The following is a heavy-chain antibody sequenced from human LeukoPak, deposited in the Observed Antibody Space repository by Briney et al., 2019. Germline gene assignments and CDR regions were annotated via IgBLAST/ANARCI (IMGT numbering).Heavy chain of an antibody. CDR3: ARWFGSGWYRAGYFDY. CDR2: IYTGGST. V-gene: IGHV3-53*01. D-gene: IGHD2-15*01. J-gene: IGHJ4*02. Sequence: GGSLRLSCAASGLIFNSYWMSWVRQAPGKGLEWVSFIYTGGSTVYADSVKGRCSISRDKSKNTLYLDINNLRGQDTAIYYCARWFGSGWYRAGYFDYWGQGSLVTVSS. CDR1: GLIFNSYW.